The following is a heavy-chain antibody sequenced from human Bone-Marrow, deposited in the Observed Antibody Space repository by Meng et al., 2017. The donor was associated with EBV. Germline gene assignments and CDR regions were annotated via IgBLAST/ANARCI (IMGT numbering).Heavy chain of an antibody. CDR3: AREGSPFYYDSSGYDL. J-gene: IGHJ4*02. Sequence: QVQLQESGPGPVKPSETLSLTCTVSGGYVSSGSYYWSWIRQPPGKGLQWIGYIYYSGSTNYNPSLKSRATISMDTSKNQFSLKLSSVTAADTAVYYCAREGSPFYYDSSGYDLWGQGTLVTVSS. CDR1: GGYVSSGSYY. V-gene: IGHV4-61*01. CDR2: IYYSGST. D-gene: IGHD3-22*01.